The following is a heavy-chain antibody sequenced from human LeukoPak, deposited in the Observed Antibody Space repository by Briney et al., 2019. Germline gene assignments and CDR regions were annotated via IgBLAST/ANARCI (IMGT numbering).Heavy chain of an antibody. Sequence: GASVKVSFTSSGYTFTGYYMHWVRQAPGQGLEWMGWINPNSGGTNYAQKFQGRVTMTRDTSISTAYMELSRLRSDDTAVYYCARGMCSSSCYDYWGQGTLVTVSS. CDR2: INPNSGGT. J-gene: IGHJ4*02. CDR3: ARGMCSSSCYDY. D-gene: IGHD6-6*01. V-gene: IGHV1-2*02. CDR1: GYTFTGYY.